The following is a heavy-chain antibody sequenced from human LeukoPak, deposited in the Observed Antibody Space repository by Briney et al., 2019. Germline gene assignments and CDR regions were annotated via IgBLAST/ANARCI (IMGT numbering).Heavy chain of an antibody. J-gene: IGHJ5*02. CDR3: ATAGGDGSRMGVDP. CDR1: GFTFSRYW. Sequence: GGSLRLSCADSGFTFSRYWMHWVRQTPGKGLVWVSCISADGSVTRYADSVKGRFTISRDNTKSTLYLQMHSLRAEDTAVYYCATAGGDGSRMGVDPWGQGTLVTVSS. D-gene: IGHD2-15*01. V-gene: IGHV3-74*01. CDR2: ISADGSVT.